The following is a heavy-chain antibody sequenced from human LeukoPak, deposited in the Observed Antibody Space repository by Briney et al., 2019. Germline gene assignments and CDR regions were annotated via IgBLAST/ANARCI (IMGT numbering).Heavy chain of an antibody. CDR3: ARGSSSCFDY. CDR2: ISSSSSYI. Sequence: GGSLRLSCAASGFTFSSYSMSWVRQAPGKGLEWVSSISSSSSYIYYADSVKGRFTISRDNAKNSLYLQMNRLRAEDTAVYYGARGSSSCFDYWGHGTLVTVSS. CDR1: GFTFSSYS. V-gene: IGHV3-21*01. D-gene: IGHD2-2*01. J-gene: IGHJ4*01.